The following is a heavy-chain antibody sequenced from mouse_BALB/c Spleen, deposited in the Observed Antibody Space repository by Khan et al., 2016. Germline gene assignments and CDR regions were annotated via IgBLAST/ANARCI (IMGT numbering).Heavy chain of an antibody. V-gene: IGHV1-7*01. J-gene: IGHJ4*01. D-gene: IGHD2-10*02. CDR3: ARWGYDNYLYRAMNY. Sequence: QVQLKESGAELAKPGASVKMSCKASGYTFTRFWMHWVKQRPGQGLEWIGYINPGSNYTDYNQNFKDKATLTADKSSSTAYMLLSSLTSKDSAVYFFARWGYDNYLYRAMNYWGQGISVTVSS. CDR2: INPGSNYT. CDR1: GYTFTRFW.